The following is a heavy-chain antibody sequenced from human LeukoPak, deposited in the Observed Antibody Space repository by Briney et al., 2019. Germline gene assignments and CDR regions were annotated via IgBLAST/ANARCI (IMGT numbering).Heavy chain of an antibody. V-gene: IGHV1-2*02. CDR2: INPNSGGT. D-gene: IGHD5-12*01. J-gene: IGHJ4*02. Sequence: GASVKVSSKASGYTFTGYYMHWVRQAPGQGLEWMGWINPNSGGTNYAQKFQGRVTMTRDTSISTAYMELSRLRSDDTAVYYCATNSGYVGLPNDYWGQGTLVTVSS. CDR1: GYTFTGYY. CDR3: ATNSGYVGLPNDY.